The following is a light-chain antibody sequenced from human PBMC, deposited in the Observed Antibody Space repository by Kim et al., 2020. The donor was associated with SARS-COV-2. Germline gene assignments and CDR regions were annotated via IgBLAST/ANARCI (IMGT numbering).Light chain of an antibody. V-gene: IGLV2-23*02. CDR3: CSYAGSSTYV. CDR2: EVS. Sequence: GQSITISSTGTSSDVGSYNLVSWYQQHPGKAPKLMIYEVSKRPSGVSNRFSGSKSGNTASLTISELQAEDEADYYCCSYAGSSTYVFGTGTKVTVL. CDR1: SSDVGSYNL. J-gene: IGLJ1*01.